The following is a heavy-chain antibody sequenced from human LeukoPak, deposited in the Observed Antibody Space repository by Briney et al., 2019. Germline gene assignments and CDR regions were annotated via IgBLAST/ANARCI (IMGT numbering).Heavy chain of an antibody. CDR3: TRAITYFYGSVTYDWFDS. CDR2: IKSDGST. CDR1: GFTFSSYW. V-gene: IGHV3-74*01. J-gene: IGHJ5*01. Sequence: GGSLRLSCTASGFTFSSYWMHWVRQTPGKGLMWVARIKSDGSTIYADSVQGRFIISRDNAKNMVYLQMNSLRADDTAIYYCTRAITYFYGSVTYDWFDSWGQGTRVTVSS. D-gene: IGHD3-10*01.